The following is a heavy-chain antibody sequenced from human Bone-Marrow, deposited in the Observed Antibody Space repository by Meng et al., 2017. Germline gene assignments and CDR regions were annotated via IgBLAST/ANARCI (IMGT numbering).Heavy chain of an antibody. J-gene: IGHJ3*02. CDR3: ARGGNRYDILTGSVPNAFDI. V-gene: IGHV4-4*07. CDR1: GGSISSYY. D-gene: IGHD3-9*01. CDR2: IYTSGST. Sequence: GSLRLSCTVSGGSISSYYWSWIRQPAGKGLEWIGRIYTSGSTNYNPSLKSRVTMSVDTSKNQFSLKLSSVTVADTAVYYCARGGNRYDILTGSVPNAFDIWGQGTMVTVS.